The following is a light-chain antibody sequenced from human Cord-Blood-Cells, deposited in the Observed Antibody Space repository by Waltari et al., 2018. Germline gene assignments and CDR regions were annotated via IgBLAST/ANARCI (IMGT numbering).Light chain of an antibody. V-gene: IGKV3-20*01. CDR2: GAS. J-gene: IGKJ4*01. CDR3: HQYGSSPLT. Sequence: ENGVTQSPGTLSLSPGERGTLPCRASQQVSSSYLAWYQQKPVLAPRLLIYGASSGATGIPDRFSGSGSGTDFTLTIIRLEPDDFAVYYCHQYGSSPLTFGGGTTVEIK. CDR1: QQVSSSY.